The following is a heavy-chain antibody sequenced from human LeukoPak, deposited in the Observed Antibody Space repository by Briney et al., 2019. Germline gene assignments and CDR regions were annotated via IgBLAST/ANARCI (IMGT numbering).Heavy chain of an antibody. CDR3: AKDRRRGIGDAFDY. V-gene: IGHV3-23*01. D-gene: IGHD3-16*01. J-gene: IGHJ4*02. CDR2: ISGNGGST. CDR1: GFTFSSYA. Sequence: PRGSLRLSCAASGFTFSSYAMSWVRQAPGKGLEWVSVISGNGGSTYNADSVKGRFTISRDNSKNTLYLRMNSLRAEDTAVYYCAKDRRRGIGDAFDYWGQGTLVTVSS.